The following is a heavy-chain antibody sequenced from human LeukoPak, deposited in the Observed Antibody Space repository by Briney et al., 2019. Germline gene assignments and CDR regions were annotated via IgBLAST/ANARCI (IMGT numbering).Heavy chain of an antibody. D-gene: IGHD3-22*01. J-gene: IGHJ4*02. CDR1: GGSISSYY. V-gene: IGHV4-4*07. Sequence: SETLSLTCTVSGGSISSYYWSWIRQPAGKGLEWIGRIYTSGSTNYNTSLKSRVTMPVDTSKNQFSLKLSSVTAADTAVYYCARDMRVDSXGYYVGWWDYFDYWGQGTLVTVXS. CDR2: IYTSGST. CDR3: ARDMRVDSXGYYVGWWDYFDY.